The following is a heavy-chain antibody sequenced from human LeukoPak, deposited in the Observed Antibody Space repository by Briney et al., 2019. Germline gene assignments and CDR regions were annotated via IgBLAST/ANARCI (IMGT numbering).Heavy chain of an antibody. D-gene: IGHD3-3*01. V-gene: IGHV3-23*01. J-gene: IGHJ6*03. CDR2: ISGSGNIT. CDR3: AKHMNTICRVVHEVLQPDCMEV. CDR1: GFMFDKYD. Sequence: GGSLRLSCAASGFMFDKYDMTWVRQAPGKGLEWVSGISGSGNITYYAGSVKGRFTVSRDNSKNSLYLQMSSLRAEDSALYYCAKHMNTICRVVHEVLQPDCMEVSGKGTTGTVS.